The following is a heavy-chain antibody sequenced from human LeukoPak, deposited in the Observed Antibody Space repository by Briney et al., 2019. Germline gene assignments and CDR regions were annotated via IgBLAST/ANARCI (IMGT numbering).Heavy chain of an antibody. D-gene: IGHD3-22*01. V-gene: IGHV3-11*04. CDR1: GFTFSDYY. J-gene: IGHJ4*02. CDR2: ISSSGSTI. Sequence: GGSLRLPCAASGFTFSDYYMSWIRQAPGKGLEWVSYISSSGSTIYYADSVKGRFTISRDNAKNSLYLQMNSLRAEDTAVYYCARVGVITTWVFDYWGQGTLVTVSS. CDR3: ARVGVITTWVFDY.